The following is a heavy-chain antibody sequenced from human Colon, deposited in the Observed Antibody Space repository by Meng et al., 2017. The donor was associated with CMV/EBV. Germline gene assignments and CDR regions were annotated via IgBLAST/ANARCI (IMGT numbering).Heavy chain of an antibody. CDR1: GGTFDTST. V-gene: IGHV1-69*12. Sequence: QVQLVQSAAEVKKPGSLGKVSCEASGGTFDTSTFNWGRQAPGQGLEWMGGIIPMFGSPSYSQKFRGRVTITADELEVNSLRSEDTAVYYCARGKQAGFDLWGQGTLVTVSS. J-gene: IGHJ5*02. D-gene: IGHD6-13*01. CDR2: IIPMFGSP. CDR3: ARGKQAGFDL.